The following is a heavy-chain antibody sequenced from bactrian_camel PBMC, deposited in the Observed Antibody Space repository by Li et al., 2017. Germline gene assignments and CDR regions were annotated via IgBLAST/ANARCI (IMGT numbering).Heavy chain of an antibody. Sequence: HVQLVESGGGSVQAGGSLRLSCAASANTYCMGWFRQAPRKERERVATIRTDGMTTYSDSVKGRFTISRDNVNPTLYLQMDSLKPEDTTMYYCAARSLWVCSRMEAEYIYWGQGTQVTVS. CDR2: IRTDGMT. J-gene: IGHJ4*01. D-gene: IGHD3*01. CDR1: ANTYC. CDR3: AARSLWVCSRMEAEYIY. V-gene: IGHV3S53*01.